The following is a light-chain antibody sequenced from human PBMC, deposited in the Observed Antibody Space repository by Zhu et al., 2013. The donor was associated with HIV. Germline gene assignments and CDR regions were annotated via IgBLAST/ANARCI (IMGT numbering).Light chain of an antibody. CDR2: EVK. CDR1: TSDIGTSNF. J-gene: IGLJ2*01. V-gene: IGLV2-14*03. Sequence: QSALTQPASVSGSPGQSIAISCTGTTSDIGTSNFVSWYQLKPGQAPRLIIYEVKNRPSGISNRFSGSKSGNTASLTISGLQDDDEAEYYCNSHRSGTTLVLFGGGTKVTVL. CDR3: NSHRSGTTLVL.